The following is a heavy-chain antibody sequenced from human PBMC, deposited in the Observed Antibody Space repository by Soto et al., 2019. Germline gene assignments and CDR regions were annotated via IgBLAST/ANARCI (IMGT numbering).Heavy chain of an antibody. Sequence: SETLSLTCTVSGGSISSSNWWSWVRQPPGKGLEWIGEIYHSGSTNYNPSLKSRVTISVDKSKNQFSLKLSSVTAADTAVYYCARAKSIAVAPGYYYYYLDVWGKGTTVTVSS. V-gene: IGHV4-4*02. CDR2: IYHSGST. CDR3: ARAKSIAVAPGYYYYYLDV. D-gene: IGHD6-19*01. J-gene: IGHJ6*03. CDR1: GGSISSSNW.